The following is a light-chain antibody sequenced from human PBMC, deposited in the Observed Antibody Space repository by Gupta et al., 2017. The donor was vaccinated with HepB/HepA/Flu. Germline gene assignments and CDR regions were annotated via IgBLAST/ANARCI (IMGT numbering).Light chain of an antibody. Sequence: EIVLTQSPATLSVSPGDRATLSCRASQRLNSNLAWYQQKPGQAPRLLIYGASTRDTGIPARFSGSEYGTEFTLTISSRQSEDFGVYYCQQYKDWPPITFGGGTKVEIE. CDR3: QQYKDWPPIT. CDR2: GAS. CDR1: QRLNSN. V-gene: IGKV3-15*01. J-gene: IGKJ4*01.